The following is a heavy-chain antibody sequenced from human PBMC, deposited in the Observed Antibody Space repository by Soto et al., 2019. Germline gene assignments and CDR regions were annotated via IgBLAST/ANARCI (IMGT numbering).Heavy chain of an antibody. V-gene: IGHV3-23*01. CDR3: ANVLQSYLDSLTGATSFDS. CDR1: GFTFNNFA. J-gene: IGHJ4*02. Sequence: EVHLLGSGGDLVKPGGSLRLSCEVSGFTFNNFAMSWVRQSPGKGLEWVSTISSDGDLRHYAESVKGRFTISRDNSKTSLFLQINILRPEDTALYFCANVLQSYLDSLTGATSFDSWGKGTLVTVSS. CDR2: ISSDGDLR. D-gene: IGHD3-9*01.